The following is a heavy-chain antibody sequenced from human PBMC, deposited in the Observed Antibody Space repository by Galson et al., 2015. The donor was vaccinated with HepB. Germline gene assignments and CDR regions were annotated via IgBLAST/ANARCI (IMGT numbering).Heavy chain of an antibody. Sequence: QSGAEVKKPGESLKISCKGSGYSFTSYWIGWVRQMPGKGLEWMGIIYPGDSDTRYSPSFQGQVTISADESISTAYLQWSSLKASDTAMYYCARQDPGGYGSGSYYNDYGMDVWGQGTTVTVSS. CDR2: IYPGDSDT. V-gene: IGHV5-51*01. CDR3: ARQDPGGYGSGSYYNDYGMDV. CDR1: GYSFTSYW. D-gene: IGHD3-10*01. J-gene: IGHJ6*02.